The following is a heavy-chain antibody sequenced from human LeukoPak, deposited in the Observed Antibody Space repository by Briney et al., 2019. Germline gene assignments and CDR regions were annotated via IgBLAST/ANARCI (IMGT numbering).Heavy chain of an antibody. D-gene: IGHD3-22*01. CDR3: ARDAGYYDSSGYYVYYGMDV. V-gene: IGHV3-74*01. CDR1: GFTFNTNW. Sequence: PRGSLRLSCAASGFTFNTNWMHWVRQAPGKGLVWVSCINGDGSTTTYADSVKGRFTISRDNAKNTVYLQINNLRAEGTAVYYCARDAGYYDSSGYYVYYGMDVWGQGTTVTVSS. CDR2: INGDGSTT. J-gene: IGHJ6*02.